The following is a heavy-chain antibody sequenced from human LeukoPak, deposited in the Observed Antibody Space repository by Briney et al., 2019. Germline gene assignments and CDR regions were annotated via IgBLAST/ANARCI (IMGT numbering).Heavy chain of an antibody. CDR2: ISAYNGNT. V-gene: IGHV1-18*01. J-gene: IGHJ6*02. CDR3: ARDGMAVARLHYYGMDV. CDR1: GYRFTSYG. D-gene: IGHD6-19*01. Sequence: ASVTVSCKASGYRFTSYGLSWVRQAPGQGLEWMGWISAYNGNTNYAQKFQGRVTMTTDAYTSYMELRSLTSDDTAVYYCARDGMAVARLHYYGMDVWGQGTTVTVS.